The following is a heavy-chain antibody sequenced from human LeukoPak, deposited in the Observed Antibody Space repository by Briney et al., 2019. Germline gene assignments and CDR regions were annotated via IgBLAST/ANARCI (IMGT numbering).Heavy chain of an antibody. V-gene: IGHV4-39*01. Sequence: SGTLSLTCTVSGASISTATYYWGWIRQSPGKGLEWIAKIYYSGSTYYNPSLMSRVTISIDMSKNQFSLNLSSVTAADTALYYCARVDHYYFYMDVWGKGTTVTVSS. CDR3: ARVDHYYFYMDV. CDR1: GASISTATYY. CDR2: IYYSGST. J-gene: IGHJ6*03.